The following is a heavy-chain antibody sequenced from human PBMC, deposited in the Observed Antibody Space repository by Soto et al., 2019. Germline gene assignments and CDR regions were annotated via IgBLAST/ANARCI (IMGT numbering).Heavy chain of an antibody. Sequence: SETLSLTCAVDGGSFSGYYWSWIRQPPGKELEWIGEIDHSGSTNNNPSLKSRVTISVDTSKNQFSLKLTSVTAADTAVYYCTRGRPVATITPYYFDYWGQGTLVTVSS. CDR2: IDHSGST. J-gene: IGHJ4*02. CDR3: TRGRPVATITPYYFDY. V-gene: IGHV4-34*01. D-gene: IGHD5-12*01. CDR1: GGSFSGYY.